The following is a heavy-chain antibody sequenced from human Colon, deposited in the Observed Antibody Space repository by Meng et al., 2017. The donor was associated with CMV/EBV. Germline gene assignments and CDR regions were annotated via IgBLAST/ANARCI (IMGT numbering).Heavy chain of an antibody. CDR3: ARDLEVYCSSTSCYRGDY. V-gene: IGHV3-48*04. D-gene: IGHD2-2*01. CDR1: GFTFSSYW. CDR2: ISSSSSTI. Sequence: GESLKISCAASGFTFSSYWMSWVRQAPGKGLEWVSYISSSSSTIYYADSVKGRFTISRDNAKNSLYLQMNSLRAEDTAVYYCARDLEVYCSSTSCYRGDYWGQGTLVTVSS. J-gene: IGHJ4*02.